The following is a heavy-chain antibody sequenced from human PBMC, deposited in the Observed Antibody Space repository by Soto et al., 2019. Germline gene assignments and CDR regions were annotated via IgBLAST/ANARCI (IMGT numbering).Heavy chain of an antibody. Sequence: ASVKVSCKASGYTFTGYYMHWVRQAPGQGLEWMGWINPNSGGTNYARKFQGRVTMTRDTSISTAYMELSRLRSDDTAVYYCARVLYSSSRFDPWGQGTLVTVSS. CDR1: GYTFTGYY. CDR3: ARVLYSSSRFDP. J-gene: IGHJ5*02. V-gene: IGHV1-2*02. CDR2: INPNSGGT. D-gene: IGHD6-13*01.